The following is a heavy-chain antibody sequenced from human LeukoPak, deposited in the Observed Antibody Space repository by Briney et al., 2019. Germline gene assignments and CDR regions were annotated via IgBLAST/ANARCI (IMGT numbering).Heavy chain of an antibody. CDR1: GGSISSYY. Sequence: SETLSLTRTVSGGSISSYYWSWIRQPAGKGLEWIGRIYTSGSTNYNPSLKSRVTMSVDTSKNQFSLKLSSVTAADTAVYYCAREDLDSSGYYVDHWGQGILVTVSS. D-gene: IGHD3-22*01. V-gene: IGHV4-4*07. CDR3: AREDLDSSGYYVDH. CDR2: IYTSGST. J-gene: IGHJ4*02.